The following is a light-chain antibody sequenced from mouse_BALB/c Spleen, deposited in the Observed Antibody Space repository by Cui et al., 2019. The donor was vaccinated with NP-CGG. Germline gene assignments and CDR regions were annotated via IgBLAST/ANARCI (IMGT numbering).Light chain of an antibody. J-gene: IGLJ1*01. Sequence: QAVVTQESALTTSPGETVTLTCRSSIGAVTTGNYANWVQEKPDHLFTGLICGTNNRTPGVPARFSGSLIGDKAALTITGAQTEDEAIYFCALWYSNHWVFGGGTKLTVL. CDR3: ALWYSNHWV. CDR1: IGAVTTGNY. V-gene: IGLV1*01. CDR2: GTN.